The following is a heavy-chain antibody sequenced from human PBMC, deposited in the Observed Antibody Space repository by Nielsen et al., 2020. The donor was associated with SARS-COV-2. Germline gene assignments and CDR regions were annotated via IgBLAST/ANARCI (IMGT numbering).Heavy chain of an antibody. CDR3: ARYYVSGMYGMDV. D-gene: IGHD3-10*01. CDR1: GFSLSTSGMC. V-gene: IGHV4-30-4*08. J-gene: IGHJ6*02. Sequence: SGPTLVKPTQTLTLTCTFSGFSLSTSGMCVSWIRQPPGKGLEWITYIYHSGSTYYNPSLKSRVSISVDTSKNQFSLNLSSVTAADTAMYYCARYYVSGMYGMDVWGPGTTVTVSS. CDR2: IYHSGST.